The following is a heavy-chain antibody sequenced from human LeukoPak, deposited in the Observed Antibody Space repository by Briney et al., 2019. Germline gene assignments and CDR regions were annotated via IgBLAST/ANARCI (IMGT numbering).Heavy chain of an antibody. CDR3: ARGGVVYYYGMDV. V-gene: IGHV4-30-4*08. J-gene: IGHJ6*02. D-gene: IGHD2-21*01. CDR1: GGSFSGYY. Sequence: PSETLSLTCAVYGGSFSGYYWSWIRQPPGKGLEWIGYIYYSGSTYYNPSLKSRVTISVDTSKNQFSLKLSSVTAADTAVYYCARGGVVYYYGMDVWGQGTTVTVSS. CDR2: IYYSGST.